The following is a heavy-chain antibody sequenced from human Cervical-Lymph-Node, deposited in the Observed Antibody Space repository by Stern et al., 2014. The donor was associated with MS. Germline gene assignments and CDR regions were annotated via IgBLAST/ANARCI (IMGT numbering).Heavy chain of an antibody. CDR1: GGSISSSYY. V-gene: IGHV4-39*01. CDR3: VRQVTVRSRFDY. J-gene: IGHJ4*02. Sequence: QVQLQESGPGLVKPSETLSRTCTVSGGSISSSYYWGWIRQSSGKGLEWIGSIDDTGRTFYKPSLKSRVTISVDTSNNQFYLKLSSGTAADTAVYYCVRQVTVRSRFDYWGQGTLVTVSS. CDR2: IDDTGRT. D-gene: IGHD4-11*01.